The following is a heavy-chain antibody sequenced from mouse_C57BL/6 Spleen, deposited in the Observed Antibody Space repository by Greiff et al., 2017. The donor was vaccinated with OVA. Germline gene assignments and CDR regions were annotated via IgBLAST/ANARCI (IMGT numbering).Heavy chain of an antibody. CDR2: IRNKANGYTT. CDR3: ARANWRYFDV. Sequence: EVMLVESGGGLVQPGGSLSLSCAASGFTFTDYYMSWVRQPPGKALEWLGFIRNKANGYTTEYSASVKGRFTISRDNSQSILYLQMNALRAEDSATYYCARANWRYFDVWGTGTTVTVSS. J-gene: IGHJ1*03. V-gene: IGHV7-3*01. D-gene: IGHD4-1*01. CDR1: GFTFTDYY.